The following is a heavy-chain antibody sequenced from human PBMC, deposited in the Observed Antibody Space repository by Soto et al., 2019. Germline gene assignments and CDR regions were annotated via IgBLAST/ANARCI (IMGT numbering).Heavy chain of an antibody. V-gene: IGHV1-3*01. Sequence: QVQLVQSGAEVKKPGASVKVSCKASGYTFTSYAMHWVRQAPGQRLEWMGWINAGNGNTKYSQKFQGRVTITRATSASTAYMELSSRRSEDTAVYCCARYIVVVTAADYWGQGTLVTVSS. CDR3: ARYIVVVTAADY. CDR2: INAGNGNT. J-gene: IGHJ4*02. CDR1: GYTFTSYA. D-gene: IGHD2-21*02.